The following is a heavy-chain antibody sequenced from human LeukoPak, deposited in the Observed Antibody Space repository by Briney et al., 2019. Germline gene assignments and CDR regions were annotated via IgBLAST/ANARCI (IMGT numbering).Heavy chain of an antibody. Sequence: PGGSLRLSCVASGFTFTNYAMSWVRQAPGKGLEWVSAITGSDGSPYYADSVKGRFTISRDNSKNTLYLQVNSLRAEDTAVYYCAKWGDYYILTGYYVPDYWGQGTLVTVSS. CDR2: ITGSDGSP. CDR1: GFTFTNYA. D-gene: IGHD3-9*01. CDR3: AKWGDYYILTGYYVPDY. J-gene: IGHJ4*02. V-gene: IGHV3-23*01.